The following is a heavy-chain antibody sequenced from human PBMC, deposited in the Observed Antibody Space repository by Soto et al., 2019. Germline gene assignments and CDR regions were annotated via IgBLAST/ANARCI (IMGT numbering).Heavy chain of an antibody. D-gene: IGHD6-6*01. CDR2: IYYSGST. J-gene: IGHJ6*02. Sequence: SETLSLTCTVSGGSISSYYWIWIRQPPRKGLEWIGYIYYSGSTNYNPSLKSRVTISAATSQNQFSLKLISVTAADTAVYYCARAFLEYGSSSYYYYGMDFWGQGTTVTVSS. V-gene: IGHV4-59*01. CDR1: GGSISSYY. CDR3: ARAFLEYGSSSYYYYGMDF.